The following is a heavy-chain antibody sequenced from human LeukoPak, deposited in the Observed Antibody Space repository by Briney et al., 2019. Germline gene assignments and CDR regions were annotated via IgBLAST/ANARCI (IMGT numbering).Heavy chain of an antibody. V-gene: IGHV1-18*01. CDR1: GYTFTSYG. CDR2: ISAYNGNT. J-gene: IGHJ4*02. CDR3: ARAHIRYDSSGYYLWDY. Sequence: ASVKVSCKASGYTFTSYGISWVRQAPGQGFEWMGWISAYNGNTNYAQKLQGRVTMTTDTSTSTAYMELRSLRSDDTAVYYCARAHIRYDSSGYYLWDYWGQGTLVTVSS. D-gene: IGHD3-22*01.